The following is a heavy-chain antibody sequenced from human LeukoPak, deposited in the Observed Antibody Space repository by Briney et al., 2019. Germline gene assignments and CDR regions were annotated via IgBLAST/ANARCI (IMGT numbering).Heavy chain of an antibody. CDR3: AKDSVFSRWAVTTSYYYMDV. J-gene: IGHJ6*03. Sequence: GGSLRLSCAASGFTFSSYGMHWVRQAPGKGLEWVAFIRYDGSNKYYADSVKGRFTISRDNSKNTLYLQMNSLRAEDTAVYYCAKDSVFSRWAVTTSYYYMDVWGKGTTVTVSS. V-gene: IGHV3-30*02. CDR1: GFTFSSYG. D-gene: IGHD4-17*01. CDR2: IRYDGSNK.